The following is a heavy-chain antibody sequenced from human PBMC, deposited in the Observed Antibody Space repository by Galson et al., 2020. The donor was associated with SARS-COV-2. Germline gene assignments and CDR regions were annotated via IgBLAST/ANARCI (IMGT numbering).Heavy chain of an antibody. D-gene: IGHD3-22*01. Sequence: GGSLRLSCAASGFTFDDYTMHWVRQAPGKGLEWVSLISWDGGSTYYADPVKGRFTISRDNSKNSLYLQMNSLRTEDTALYYCAKETSNYDSINWYFDLWGRGTLVTVSS. CDR3: AKETSNYDSINWYFDL. CDR2: ISWDGGST. V-gene: IGHV3-43*01. CDR1: GFTFDDYT. J-gene: IGHJ2*01.